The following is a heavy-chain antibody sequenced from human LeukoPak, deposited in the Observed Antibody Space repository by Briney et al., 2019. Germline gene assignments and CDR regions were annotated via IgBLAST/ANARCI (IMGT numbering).Heavy chain of an antibody. D-gene: IGHD6-19*01. CDR1: GFTFSSYG. CDR2: ISYDGSNK. V-gene: IGHV3-30*18. J-gene: IGHJ4*02. Sequence: GRSLRLSCAASGFTFSSYGMHWVRQAPGKGLEWVAVISYDGSNKYYADCVKGRFTISRDNSKNTLYLQMNSQRAEDTAVYYCAKDGSSGWYPSYWGQGTLVTVSS. CDR3: AKDGSSGWYPSY.